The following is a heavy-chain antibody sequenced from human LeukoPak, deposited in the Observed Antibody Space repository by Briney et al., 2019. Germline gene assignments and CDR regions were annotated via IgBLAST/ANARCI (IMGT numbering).Heavy chain of an antibody. V-gene: IGHV3-7*01. Sequence: GGSLRLSCAASGFTFSSYWMSCVRQAPGKGLEWVANMKQDGSEKFYVDSVKGRFTISRDNAKNSLYLQMNSLRAEDTAVYYCARVSRIATTGHFDFWGQGTLVTVSS. CDR2: MKQDGSEK. CDR1: GFTFSSYW. CDR3: ARVSRIATTGHFDF. J-gene: IGHJ4*02. D-gene: IGHD3-3*01.